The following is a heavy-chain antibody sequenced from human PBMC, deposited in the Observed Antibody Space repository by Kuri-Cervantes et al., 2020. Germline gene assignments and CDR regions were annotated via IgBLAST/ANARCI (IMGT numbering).Heavy chain of an antibody. V-gene: IGHV1-8*02. CDR1: GYTFTNYG. Sequence: ASVKVSCKASGYTFTNYGISWVRQAPGQGLEWMGWMNPNNGNTGYAQKFQGRVTMTRNTSISTAYMELSSLRSEDTAVYYCARILSGGVDYWGQGTLVTVSS. CDR2: MNPNNGNT. J-gene: IGHJ4*02. D-gene: IGHD3-3*01. CDR3: ARILSGGVDY.